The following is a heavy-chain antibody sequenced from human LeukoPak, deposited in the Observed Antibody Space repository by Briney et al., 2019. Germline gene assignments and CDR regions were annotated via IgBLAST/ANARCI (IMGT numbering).Heavy chain of an antibody. Sequence: SETLSLTCTVSGGSISSSSYYWGWIRQPPGKGLEWIGSIYYSGNTYYNPSLKSRVTISVDTSKNQFSLKLSSVTAADTAVYYCASYSSDYYYYMDVWGKGTTVTVSS. CDR1: GGSISSSSYY. CDR2: IYYSGNT. D-gene: IGHD6-19*01. J-gene: IGHJ6*03. CDR3: ASYSSDYYYYMDV. V-gene: IGHV4-39*07.